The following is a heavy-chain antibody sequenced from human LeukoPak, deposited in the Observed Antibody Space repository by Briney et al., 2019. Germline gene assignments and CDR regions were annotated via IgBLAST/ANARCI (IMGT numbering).Heavy chain of an antibody. Sequence: GTSLRLSCAASGFTVSNYAIHWVRQAPGKGLEWVAFIRYDGSNKYYADSVKGRFTISRDNSKNTLYLQMNSLRAEDTAVYYCAKDTAPRSPRHFDYWGQGTLVTVSS. J-gene: IGHJ4*02. D-gene: IGHD4-17*01. CDR3: AKDTAPRSPRHFDY. CDR2: IRYDGSNK. V-gene: IGHV3-30*02. CDR1: GFTVSNYA.